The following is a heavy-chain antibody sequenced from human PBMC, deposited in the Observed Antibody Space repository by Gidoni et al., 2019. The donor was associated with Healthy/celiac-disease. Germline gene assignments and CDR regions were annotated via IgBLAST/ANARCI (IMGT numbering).Heavy chain of an antibody. CDR2: IYHSGST. CDR1: GGSISRGGYS. CDR3: ARGEGYYDSSGYFRN. Sequence: QLQLQESGSGLVKPSQTLSLTCAVSGGSISRGGYSWSWIRQPPGKGLEWIGYIYHSGSTYYNPSLKSRVTISVDRSKNQFSLKLSSVTAADTAVYYCARGEGYYDSSGYFRNWGQGTLVTVSS. V-gene: IGHV4-30-2*01. D-gene: IGHD3-22*01. J-gene: IGHJ4*02.